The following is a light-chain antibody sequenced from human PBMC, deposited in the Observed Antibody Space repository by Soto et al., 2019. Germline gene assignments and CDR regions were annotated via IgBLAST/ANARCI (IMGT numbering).Light chain of an antibody. CDR2: GAS. CDR3: QQYGSSPGT. CDR1: QSVSSSY. Sequence: NVLTQAPGTLSLSPGERATLPCRASQSVSSSYLAWDQQKPGQAPRLLLYGASSRATGIPDRFSGSGSGTDFTLTISRLEPEDFAVYYCQQYGSSPGTFGQGTKVEIK. V-gene: IGKV3-20*01. J-gene: IGKJ1*01.